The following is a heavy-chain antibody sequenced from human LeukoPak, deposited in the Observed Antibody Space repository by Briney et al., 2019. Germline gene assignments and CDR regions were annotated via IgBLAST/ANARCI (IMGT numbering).Heavy chain of an antibody. CDR2: IYYSGST. J-gene: IGHJ4*02. D-gene: IGHD1-26*01. Sequence: SETLSLTCTVSGGSISSGTYYWGWVRQPPGKGLEWIGSIYYSGSTSYNPSLKSRVTTSVDTSKNQFSLKLDSVTAADTAVYYCARNASDSGTSYFDYWGQGTLVTVSS. V-gene: IGHV4-39*01. CDR1: GGSISSGTYY. CDR3: ARNASDSGTSYFDY.